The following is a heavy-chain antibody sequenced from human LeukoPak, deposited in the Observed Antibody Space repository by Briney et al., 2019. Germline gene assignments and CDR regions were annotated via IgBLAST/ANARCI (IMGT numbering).Heavy chain of an antibody. CDR3: ARDWDYKMATIPGY. Sequence: PGRSLRLSCAASGFTFSSYATHWVRQAPGKGLEWVAVISYDGSNKYYADSVKGRFTISRDNSKNTLYLQMNSLRAEDTAVYFCARDWDYKMATIPGYWGQGTLVTVSS. CDR2: ISYDGSNK. D-gene: IGHD5-24*01. CDR1: GFTFSSYA. J-gene: IGHJ4*02. V-gene: IGHV3-30-3*01.